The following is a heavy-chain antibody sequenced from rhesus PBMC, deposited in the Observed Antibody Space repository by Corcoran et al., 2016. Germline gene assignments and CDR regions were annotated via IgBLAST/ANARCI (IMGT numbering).Heavy chain of an antibody. CDR1: GASISGHDY. CDR2: IYGSGGGT. J-gene: IGHJ4*01. Sequence: QVQLQESGPGLVKPSETLSLTCEVSGASISGHDYYPWIRQPPGNGLEWIGNIYGSGGGTNYNPSLKNRVTISIDTSKNQFSLKLSSVTAADTALYYCVTTGSTFDYWAQGVLVTVSS. D-gene: IGHD3-34*01. CDR3: VTTGSTFDY. V-gene: IGHV4-106*01.